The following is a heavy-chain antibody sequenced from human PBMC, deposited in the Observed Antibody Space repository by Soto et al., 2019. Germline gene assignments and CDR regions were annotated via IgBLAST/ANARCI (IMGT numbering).Heavy chain of an antibody. V-gene: IGHV3-33*01. D-gene: IGHD2-15*01. CDR3: ARDTRMMALNFDY. J-gene: IGHJ4*02. CDR1: GFTFSSYG. CDR2: IWYDGSNK. Sequence: GGSLRLSCAASGFTFSSYGMHWVRQAPGKGLERVAVIWYDGSNKYYADSVKGRFTISRDNSKNTLYLQMNSLRAEDTAVYYCARDTRMMALNFDYWGQGTLVTVSS.